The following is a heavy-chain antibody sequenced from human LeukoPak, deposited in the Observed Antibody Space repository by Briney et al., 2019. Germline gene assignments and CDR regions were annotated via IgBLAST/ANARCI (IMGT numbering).Heavy chain of an antibody. V-gene: IGHV3-7*01. D-gene: IGHD3-9*01. J-gene: IGHJ3*02. CDR1: GFTFSSYW. CDR3: ATREGLTPSNAFDI. CDR2: IKQDGSEK. Sequence: PGGSLRLSCAASGFTFSSYWMSWVRQAPGKGLVWVANIKQDGSEKYYVDSVKGRFTISRDNAKNSLYLQMNSLRAEDTAVYYCATREGLTPSNAFDIWGQGTMVTVSS.